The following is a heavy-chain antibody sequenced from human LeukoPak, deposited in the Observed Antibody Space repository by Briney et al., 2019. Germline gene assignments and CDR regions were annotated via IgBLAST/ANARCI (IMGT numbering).Heavy chain of an antibody. D-gene: IGHD3-9*01. J-gene: IGHJ4*02. CDR2: IYHSGST. CDR3: ARGDFDWLLATTGYFDY. CDR1: GGSISSSNW. Sequence: SETLSLTCAVSGGSISSSNWWSWVRQPPGKGLEWIGEIYHSGSTNYNPSLKSRVTISVDKSKNQFSLKLSSVTAADTAVYYCARGDFDWLLATTGYFDYWGQGTLVTVSS. V-gene: IGHV4-4*02.